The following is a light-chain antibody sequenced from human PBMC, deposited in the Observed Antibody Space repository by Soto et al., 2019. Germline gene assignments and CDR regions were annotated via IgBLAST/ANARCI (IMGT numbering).Light chain of an antibody. CDR3: QKLNSYLTCT. CDR2: AAS. J-gene: IGKJ1*01. V-gene: IGKV1-9*01. CDR1: QGISSY. Sequence: DAQLTQSPSFLSAAAGHRAATTCPSIQGISSYLAWYQQKPGKAPKLLIYAASTLQSGVPSRFSGSGSGTEFTLTISSLQPEDFATYYCQKLNSYLTCTFGKGTKVDIK.